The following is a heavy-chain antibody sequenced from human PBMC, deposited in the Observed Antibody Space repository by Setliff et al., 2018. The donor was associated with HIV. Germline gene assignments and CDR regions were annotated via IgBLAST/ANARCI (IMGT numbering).Heavy chain of an antibody. CDR3: ARHHYYDSGSPNWFDP. J-gene: IGHJ5*02. D-gene: IGHD3-10*01. Sequence: SETLSLTCAVYDGSLSSYYWSWIRQSTGKGLEWIGSLYHSGTTYYKPSLKSRVTISVDTSKNQFSLKLSSVTAADTAVYYCARHHYYDSGSPNWFDPWGQGTLVTVSS. V-gene: IGHV4-39*01. CDR1: DGSLSSYY. CDR2: LYHSGTT.